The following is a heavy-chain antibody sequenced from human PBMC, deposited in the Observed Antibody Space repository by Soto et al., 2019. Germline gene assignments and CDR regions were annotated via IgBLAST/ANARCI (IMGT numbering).Heavy chain of an antibody. J-gene: IGHJ4*02. V-gene: IGHV3-23*01. D-gene: IGHD6-19*01. CDR1: GFTFSSYA. Sequence: VQLLESGGGLVQPGGSLRLSCAASGFTFSSYAMTWVRQAPRRGLEWVSTIVGSGGSTFYADSVKGRFAISRDTSKNTLYLQMNSLRVEDTAVYYCGKFTSDWWEDYWGQGTLVTVSS. CDR3: GKFTSDWWEDY. CDR2: IVGSGGST.